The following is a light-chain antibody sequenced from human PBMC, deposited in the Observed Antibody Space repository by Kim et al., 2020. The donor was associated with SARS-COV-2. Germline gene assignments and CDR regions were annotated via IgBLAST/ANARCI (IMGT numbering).Light chain of an antibody. CDR3: QQYYNLPLT. J-gene: IGKJ3*01. V-gene: IGKV1-33*01. Sequence: DIQMTQSPSSLSASVGDRVTITCQASQDISNYLNWYQQKPGKAPKLLIYDASNLETGFPSRFSGSGSGTDFTFTISSLQPEDIATYYCQQYYNLPLTFGPGTKVDIK. CDR2: DAS. CDR1: QDISNY.